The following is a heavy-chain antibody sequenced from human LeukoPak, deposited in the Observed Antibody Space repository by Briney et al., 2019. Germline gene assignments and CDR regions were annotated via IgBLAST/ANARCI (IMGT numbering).Heavy chain of an antibody. CDR3: ASIDGGFPFDY. V-gene: IGHV1-69*04. J-gene: IGHJ4*02. Sequence: RASVKVSCKASGGTFSSYAISWVRQAPGQGLEWMGRIIPILGIANYAQKFQGRVTITADKSTSTAYMELSSLRSEDTAVYYCASIDGGFPFDYWGQGTLVTVSS. D-gene: IGHD3-16*01. CDR1: GGTFSSYA. CDR2: IIPILGIA.